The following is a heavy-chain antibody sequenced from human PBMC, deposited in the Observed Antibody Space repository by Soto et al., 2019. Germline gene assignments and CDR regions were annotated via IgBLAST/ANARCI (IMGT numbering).Heavy chain of an antibody. CDR1: GGTFSSYA. J-gene: IGHJ4*02. CDR2: IIPIFGTA. V-gene: IGHV1-69*13. D-gene: IGHD5-12*01. CDR3: ARDDGYKRRAHFDY. Sequence: SVKGSWKASGGTFSSYAISWVRQAPGQGLEGMGGIIPIFGTANDAQKFQGRVTITADESTSTAYMQLSSLRSEDTAVYYCARDDGYKRRAHFDYWGQGTLVTVSS.